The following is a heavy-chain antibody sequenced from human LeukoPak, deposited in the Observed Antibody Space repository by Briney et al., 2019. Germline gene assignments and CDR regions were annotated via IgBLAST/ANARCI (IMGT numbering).Heavy chain of an antibody. CDR1: GYTFTSYG. J-gene: IGHJ5*02. CDR3: ARDSMVRGVIRLNWFDP. CDR2: ISAYNGNT. D-gene: IGHD3-10*01. Sequence: ASVNVSCTASGYTFTSYGISWVRQAPGQGLEWVGWISAYNGNTNYAQKLQGRVTMTTDTSTSTAYMELRSLRSDDTAVYYCARDSMVRGVIRLNWFDPWGQGTLVTVSS. V-gene: IGHV1-18*01.